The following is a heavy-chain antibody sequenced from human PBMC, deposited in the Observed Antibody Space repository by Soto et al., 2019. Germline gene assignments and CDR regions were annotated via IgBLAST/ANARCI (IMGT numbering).Heavy chain of an antibody. CDR3: AQGSGYSYGSV. Sequence: GSLRLSCAASGFTFSSYGMHWVRQAPGKGLEWVAVIWYDGSNKYYADSVKGRFTISRDNSKNTLYLQMNSLRAEDTAVYYCAQGSGYSYGSVWGQGTLVTVSS. J-gene: IGHJ4*02. CDR1: GFTFSSYG. D-gene: IGHD5-18*01. V-gene: IGHV3-33*01. CDR2: IWYDGSNK.